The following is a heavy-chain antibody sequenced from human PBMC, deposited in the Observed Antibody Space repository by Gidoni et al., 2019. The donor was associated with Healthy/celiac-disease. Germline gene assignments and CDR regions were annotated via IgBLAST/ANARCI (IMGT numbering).Heavy chain of an antibody. Sequence: QVQLVESGGGGVQTGRSLRLSCAASGFTLSSYGMHWVRQAPGKGLEWVAVISYDGSNKYYADSVQGRFTISRDNSKNTLYLQMNSLRAEDTAVYYCAKDARPYYYGMDVWCQGTTVTVSS. CDR3: AKDARPYYYGMDV. J-gene: IGHJ6*02. CDR2: ISYDGSNK. V-gene: IGHV3-30*18. CDR1: GFTLSSYG.